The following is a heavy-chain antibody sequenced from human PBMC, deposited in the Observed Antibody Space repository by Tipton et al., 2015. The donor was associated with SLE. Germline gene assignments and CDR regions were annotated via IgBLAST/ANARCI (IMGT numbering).Heavy chain of an antibody. J-gene: IGHJ4*02. CDR1: GFTFSSYE. Sequence: SLRLSCAASGFTFSSYEMNWVRQAPGKGLEWVSAISGSGGSTYYADSVKGRFTISRDNSKNTLYLQMNSLRAEDTAVYYCAKVPSSGWYGNFDYWGQGTLVTVSS. V-gene: IGHV3-23*01. CDR2: ISGSGGST. CDR3: AKVPSSGWYGNFDY. D-gene: IGHD6-19*01.